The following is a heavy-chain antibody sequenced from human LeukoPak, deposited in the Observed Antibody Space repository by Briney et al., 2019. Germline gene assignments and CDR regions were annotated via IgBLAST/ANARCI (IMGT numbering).Heavy chain of an antibody. J-gene: IGHJ4*02. CDR3: ARESDYGDHDY. CDR1: GFTFSSYS. Sequence: GGSLRLSCAASGFTFSSYSMNWVRQAPGKGLEWVANIKQDGSEKYYVDSVKGRFTISRDNAKNSLYLQMNSLRAEDTAVYYCARESDYGDHDYWGQGTLVTVSS. V-gene: IGHV3-7*01. CDR2: IKQDGSEK. D-gene: IGHD4-17*01.